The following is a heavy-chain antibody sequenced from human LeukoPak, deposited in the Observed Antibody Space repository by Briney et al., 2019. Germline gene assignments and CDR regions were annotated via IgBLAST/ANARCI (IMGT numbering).Heavy chain of an antibody. V-gene: IGHV1-69*04. CDR3: TREGVYSPDPTSYHRLPFDT. CDR1: GDNFSTYV. D-gene: IGHD3-16*02. Sequence: GSSVKVSCKASGDNFSTYVLTWVRQAPGQGLEWMGRIIPTLNVANFAQKFKGRVSITADKSTNTAHLELNSLRAEDTAVYYCTREGVYSPDPTSYHRLPFDTWGKGTLVIVSS. CDR2: IIPTLNVA. J-gene: IGHJ3*02.